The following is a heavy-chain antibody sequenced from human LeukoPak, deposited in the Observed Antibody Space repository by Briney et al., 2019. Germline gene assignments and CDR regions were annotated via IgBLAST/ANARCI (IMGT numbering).Heavy chain of an antibody. CDR3: ARAEYGSSGYSYYYYMDV. CDR2: IYYSGST. V-gene: IGHV4-39*07. D-gene: IGHD3-22*01. Sequence: SETLSLTCTVSGGSISSSSYYWGWIRQPPGKGLEWIGSIYYSGSTNYNPSLKSRVTISVDTSKNQFSLKLSSVTAADTAVYYCARAEYGSSGYSYYYYMDVWGKGTTVTISS. J-gene: IGHJ6*03. CDR1: GGSISSSSYY.